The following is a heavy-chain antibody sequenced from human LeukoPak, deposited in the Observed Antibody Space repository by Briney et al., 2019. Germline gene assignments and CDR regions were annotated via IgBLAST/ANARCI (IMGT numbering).Heavy chain of an antibody. CDR1: GFTFSSYA. V-gene: IGHV3-30-3*01. J-gene: IGHJ5*02. CDR2: ISYDGSNK. Sequence: GGSLRLSCAASGFTFSSYAMHWVRQAPGKGLGWVAVISYDGSNKYYADSVKGRFTISRDNSKNTLYLQMNSLRAEDTAVYYCAREKSTNGDYYSWFDPWGQGTLVTVSS. D-gene: IGHD2-21*02. CDR3: AREKSTNGDYYSWFDP.